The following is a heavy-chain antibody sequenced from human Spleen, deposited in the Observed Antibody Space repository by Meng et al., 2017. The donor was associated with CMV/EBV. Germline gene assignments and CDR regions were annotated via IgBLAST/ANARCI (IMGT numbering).Heavy chain of an antibody. CDR1: GFSFSSYE. V-gene: IGHV3-23*01. CDR3: ANDFWSGRYLNYYYGMDV. D-gene: IGHD3-3*01. Sequence: GGSLRLSCAASGFSFSSYEMNWVRQAPGKGLQWVSHISSDHSIIYYADSVKGRFTISRDNSKNTLYLQMNSLTAEDTAVYYCANDFWSGRYLNYYYGMDVWGQGTTVTVSS. J-gene: IGHJ6*02. CDR2: ISSDHSII.